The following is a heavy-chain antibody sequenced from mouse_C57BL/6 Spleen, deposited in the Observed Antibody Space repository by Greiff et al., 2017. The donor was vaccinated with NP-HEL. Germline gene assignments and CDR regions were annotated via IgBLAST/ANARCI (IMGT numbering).Heavy chain of an antibody. D-gene: IGHD2-5*01. CDR3: AVDAYSSNSGEDFEV. CDR2: IYPGDGDT. Sequence: VKLLESGPELVKPGASVKISCKASGYAFSSSWMNWVKQRPGKGLEWIGRIYPGDGDTNYNGKFKGKATLTADKSSSTAYMQLSSLTSEDSAFYVCAVDAYSSNSGEDFEVWGTGTTVTVAS. V-gene: IGHV1-82*01. CDR1: GYAFSSSW. J-gene: IGHJ1*03.